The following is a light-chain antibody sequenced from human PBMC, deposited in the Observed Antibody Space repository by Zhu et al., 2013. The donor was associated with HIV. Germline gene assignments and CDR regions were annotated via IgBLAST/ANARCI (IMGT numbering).Light chain of an antibody. Sequence: EIVLTQSPATLSLSPGERATLSCRASQNVGNYLAWYQQKPGQAPRLLIYDASNRATDISARFSGSGSGTDFTLAISSLQPEDFATYYCQQSYITPYSFGQGTKLEI. J-gene: IGKJ2*03. V-gene: IGKV3-11*01. CDR2: DAS. CDR1: QNVGNY. CDR3: QQSYITPYS.